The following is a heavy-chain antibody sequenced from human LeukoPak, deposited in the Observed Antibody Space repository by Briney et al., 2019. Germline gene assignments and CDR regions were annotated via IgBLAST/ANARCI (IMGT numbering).Heavy chain of an antibody. D-gene: IGHD3-22*01. CDR2: ISSSSSTI. Sequence: GGSLRLSCAASGFTFSSYSMNWVRQAPGKGREWVSYISSSSSTIYYAHSVKGRSIISRDNAKNSLYLQMNSLRAEDTAVYYCARYYYDSSGYYYFDYWGQGTLVTVSS. CDR1: GFTFSSYS. J-gene: IGHJ4*02. CDR3: ARYYYDSSGYYYFDY. V-gene: IGHV3-48*04.